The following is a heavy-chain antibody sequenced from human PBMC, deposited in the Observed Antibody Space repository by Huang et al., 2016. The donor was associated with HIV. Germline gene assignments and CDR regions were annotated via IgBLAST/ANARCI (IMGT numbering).Heavy chain of an antibody. CDR3: ARYYYASGLWFDP. CDR2: IYHSGST. Sequence: QLQLQESGPGLVKPSETLSLTCTVAGGSIRSSSYYWGWIRQPPGKGLEWIGSIYHSGSTYYNPSLKSRVTISVDTSKNQFSLKLSSVTAADTAVYYCARYYYASGLWFDPWGQGTLVTVSS. V-gene: IGHV4-39*01. D-gene: IGHD3-10*01. J-gene: IGHJ5*02. CDR1: GGSIRSSSYY.